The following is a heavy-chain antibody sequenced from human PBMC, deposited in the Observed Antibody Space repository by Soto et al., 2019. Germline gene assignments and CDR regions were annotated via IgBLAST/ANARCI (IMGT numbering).Heavy chain of an antibody. CDR3: ARSGCDLDV. CDR2: MNPKSGHT. J-gene: IGHJ6*02. CDR1: GYTFSSYD. D-gene: IGHD2-21*01. Sequence: QVKLVQSGAEVKKPGASVKVSCKASGYTFSSYDINWVRQATGQGLEWMGWMNPKSGHTGSAQKFQGRVTMTRDTSISTAYRELSSLGSEGTAIYLGARSGCDLDVLGQGTTVTVS. V-gene: IGHV1-8*01.